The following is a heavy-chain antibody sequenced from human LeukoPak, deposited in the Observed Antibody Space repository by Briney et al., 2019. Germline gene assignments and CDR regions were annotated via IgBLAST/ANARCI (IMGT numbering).Heavy chain of an antibody. CDR1: ADSTDNLY. CDR3: ARHRRLDS. CDR2: IFYTGST. Sequence: SETLSLTCTVSADSTDNLYWTSIRQPPGKGLEWIGHIFYTGSTSYSPSLESRVAISLYTSKKQFSLKLTSVTAADTAVYYCARHRRLDSWGQGTLVTVSS. J-gene: IGHJ5*01. V-gene: IGHV4-59*08. D-gene: IGHD6-25*01.